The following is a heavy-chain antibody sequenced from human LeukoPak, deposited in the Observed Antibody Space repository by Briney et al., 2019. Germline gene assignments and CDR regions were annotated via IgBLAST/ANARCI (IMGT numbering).Heavy chain of an antibody. J-gene: IGHJ4*02. CDR3: ARESTTIFGMVPYYFDY. CDR1: GFTFSSYT. Sequence: GGSLRLSCAASGFTFSSYTMIWVRQAPGKGLEWVSSTSSSSSYKYYADSVKGRFTISRDNAKNSLYLQMNSLRAEDTAVYYCARESTTIFGMVPYYFDYWGQGTRVTVSS. CDR2: TSSSSSYK. D-gene: IGHD3-3*01. V-gene: IGHV3-21*01.